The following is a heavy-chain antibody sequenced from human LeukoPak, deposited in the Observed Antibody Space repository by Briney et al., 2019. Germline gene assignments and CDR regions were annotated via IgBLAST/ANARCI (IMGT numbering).Heavy chain of an antibody. D-gene: IGHD2-15*01. CDR3: ARAFTGYCRGGTCYSDN. CDR1: GFTVSSNY. J-gene: IGHJ4*02. V-gene: IGHV3-66*01. CDR2: IYSCGST. Sequence: GGSLRLSCAASGFTVSSNYMSWVRQAPGKGLEWVSVIYSCGSTYYADSVKGRFTISRDNSKNTLYLQMNSLRPDDTAVYYCARAFTGYCRGGTCYSDNWGQGTLVTVSS.